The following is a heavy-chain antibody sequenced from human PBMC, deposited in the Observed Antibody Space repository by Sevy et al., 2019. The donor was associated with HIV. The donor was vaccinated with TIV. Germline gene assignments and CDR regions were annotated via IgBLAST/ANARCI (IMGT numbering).Heavy chain of an antibody. J-gene: IGHJ6*04. CDR1: GFIFRDRY. CDR3: AGDFMPVASAGTGALGV. D-gene: IGHD6-13*01. V-gene: IGHV3-11*05. CDR2: ISSRSSEL. Sequence: GGSLRLSCVASGFIFRDRYMSWIRQAPGKGLEWVSFISSRSSELNYADSVKGQFTVSRDNTKNSLYLQMNSLRAEDTAVYYCAGDFMPVASAGTGALGVWGKGTAVTVSS.